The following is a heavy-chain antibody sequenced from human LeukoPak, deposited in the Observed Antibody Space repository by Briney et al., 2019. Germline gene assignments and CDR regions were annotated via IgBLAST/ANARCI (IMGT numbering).Heavy chain of an antibody. J-gene: IGHJ4*02. V-gene: IGHV4-59*11. D-gene: IGHD3-3*01. CDR2: IYYSGST. CDR1: GGSISSHY. Sequence: KPSETLSLTCTVSGGSISSHYWSWIRQPPGKGLEWIGYIYYSGSTNYDPSLKSRVTISVDTSKNQFSLKLSSVTAADTAVYYCARVYDFWSGYCTFDYWGQGTLVTVSS. CDR3: ARVYDFWSGYCTFDY.